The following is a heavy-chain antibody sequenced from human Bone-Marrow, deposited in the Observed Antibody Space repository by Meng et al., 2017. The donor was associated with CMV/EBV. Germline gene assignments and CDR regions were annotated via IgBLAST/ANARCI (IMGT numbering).Heavy chain of an antibody. Sequence: GESLKIPCATSGFTFSSYSMNWVRQAPGKGLEWVSSISSSSSYIYYADSVKGRFTISRDNAKNSLYLQMNSLRAEDTAVYYCASRPVRGFLEWLPSSMDVWGQGTTVTVSS. V-gene: IGHV3-21*01. J-gene: IGHJ6*02. CDR2: ISSSSSYI. CDR1: GFTFSSYS. CDR3: ASRPVRGFLEWLPSSMDV. D-gene: IGHD3-3*01.